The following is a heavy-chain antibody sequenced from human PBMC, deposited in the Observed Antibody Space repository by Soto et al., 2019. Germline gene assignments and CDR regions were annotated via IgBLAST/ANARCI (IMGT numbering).Heavy chain of an antibody. Sequence: QVQLVQSGAEVKKPGASVKVSCKASGYTFTTNTIHWVRQAPGQTLEWMGWINAGNDNTKSSQKCQASVTLTKDRSATTVYMELSSLRSEDTAVYYCARDRAGTSSWGFDHWGQGTLITVSS. J-gene: IGHJ4*02. V-gene: IGHV1-3*01. CDR3: ARDRAGTSSWGFDH. CDR2: INAGNDNT. CDR1: GYTFTTNT. D-gene: IGHD6-6*01.